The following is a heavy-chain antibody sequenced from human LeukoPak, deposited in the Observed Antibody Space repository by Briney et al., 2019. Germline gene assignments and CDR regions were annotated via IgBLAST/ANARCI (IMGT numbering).Heavy chain of an antibody. D-gene: IGHD3-22*01. Sequence: GGSLRLSCAASGFTFSSYSMNWVRQAPGKGLEWVSYISSSGSTIYYADSVKGRFTISRDNAKNSLYLQMNSLRAEDTAVYYCARDPTANYYYDSSGPGWYFDLWGRGTLVTVSS. J-gene: IGHJ2*01. CDR3: ARDPTANYYYDSSGPGWYFDL. CDR1: GFTFSSYS. CDR2: ISSSGSTI. V-gene: IGHV3-48*04.